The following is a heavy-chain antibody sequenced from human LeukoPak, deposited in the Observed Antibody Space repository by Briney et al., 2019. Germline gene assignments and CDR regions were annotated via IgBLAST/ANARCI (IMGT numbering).Heavy chain of an antibody. CDR3: ASENYYDSSGRNYYFDY. D-gene: IGHD3-22*01. J-gene: IGHJ4*02. Sequence: GGSLRLSCAASGFTVSSNYMSWVRQAPGKGLEWVSVIYSGGSTYYADSVKGRFTISRDNSKNTLYLQMNSLRAEDTAVYYCASENYYDSSGRNYYFDYWGQGTLVTVSS. V-gene: IGHV3-66*01. CDR1: GFTVSSNY. CDR2: IYSGGST.